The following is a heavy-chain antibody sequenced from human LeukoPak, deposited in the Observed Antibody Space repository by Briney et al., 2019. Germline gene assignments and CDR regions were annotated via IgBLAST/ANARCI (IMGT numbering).Heavy chain of an antibody. J-gene: IGHJ4*02. CDR3: ARVSAHAGIAVAASDY. CDR2: IKEDGSEK. CDR1: GFTFRSYW. V-gene: IGHV3-7*01. Sequence: PGGSLRLSCAASGFTFRSYWMSWLRQTPGKRLEWLANIKEDGSEKYYVDSVKGRFTISRDNAKTSLYLQMNSLRAEDTAVYYCARVSAHAGIAVAASDYWGQGTLVTVSS. D-gene: IGHD6-19*01.